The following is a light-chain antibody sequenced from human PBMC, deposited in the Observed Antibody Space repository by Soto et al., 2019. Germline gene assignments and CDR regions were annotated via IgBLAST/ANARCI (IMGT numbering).Light chain of an antibody. V-gene: IGKV3-11*01. J-gene: IGKJ1*01. Sequence: EIVLTQSPATLSLSPGERATLSCRASQSVSSYLAWYQQKPGQAPRLLIYDASSRATGIPARFSGSGSGTDFTLTISSLEPEEFAVYYCQLRSNWPPPWTFGQGTKVEIK. CDR2: DAS. CDR3: QLRSNWPPPWT. CDR1: QSVSSY.